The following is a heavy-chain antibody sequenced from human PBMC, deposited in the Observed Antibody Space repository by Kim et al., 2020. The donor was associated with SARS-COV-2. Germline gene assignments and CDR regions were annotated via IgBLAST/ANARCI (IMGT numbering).Heavy chain of an antibody. CDR3: LRQGLDD. Sequence: GGSLRLSCAASGFSFNNYNTDWVRQAPGKGLEWVSTIFASDGNSYYADSVRGRFTISRDNSNSMVYLQMNALRADDTAVYHWLRQGLDDCGQGTTVSVSS. V-gene: IGHV3-23*01. CDR2: IFASDGNS. CDR1: GFSFNNYN. J-gene: IGHJ6*02.